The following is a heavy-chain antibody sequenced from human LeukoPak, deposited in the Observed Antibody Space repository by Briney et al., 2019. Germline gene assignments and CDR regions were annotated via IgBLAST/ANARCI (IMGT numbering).Heavy chain of an antibody. CDR1: GFSFSNYW. D-gene: IGHD5-18*01. Sequence: GGSLRLSCAASGFSFSNYWMSWVRQAPGKGPEWVANMKQDGGEKYYVDSVKGRFTISRDNAQNSLYLHMNSLRAEDTAVYYCARDKRIQLWFGRRDKNWFDPWGQGTLVTVSS. CDR3: ARDKRIQLWFGRRDKNWFDP. J-gene: IGHJ5*02. CDR2: MKQDGGEK. V-gene: IGHV3-7*03.